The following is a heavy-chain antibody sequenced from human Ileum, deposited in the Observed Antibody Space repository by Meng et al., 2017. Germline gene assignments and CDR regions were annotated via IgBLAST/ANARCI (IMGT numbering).Heavy chain of an antibody. V-gene: IGHV4-34*01. CDR1: GGSFSAYD. J-gene: IGHJ4*02. D-gene: IGHD3-10*01. Sequence: SETLSLTCAVYGGSFSAYDWTWIRQSPGKGLEWIGEINHSGNTNYNPSLKSRVTISIDTSKNQFSLKLHSVTAADTAVYYCARYYGAESYCIKFWGQGTRVTVSS. CDR3: ARYYGAESYCIKF. CDR2: INHSGNT.